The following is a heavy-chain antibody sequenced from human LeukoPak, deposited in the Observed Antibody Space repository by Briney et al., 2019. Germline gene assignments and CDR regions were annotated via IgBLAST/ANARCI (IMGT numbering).Heavy chain of an antibody. CDR3: AREGSDGYLVDY. CDR2: IIPILGIA. D-gene: IGHD5-24*01. CDR1: GGTFSSYA. V-gene: IGHV1-69*04. Sequence: ASVKVSCKASGGTFSSYAISWVRQAPGQGLEWMGRIIPILGIANYAQKFQGRVTITADKSTSTAYMELSSLRAEDTAVYYCAREGSDGYLVDYWGQGTLVTVSS. J-gene: IGHJ4*02.